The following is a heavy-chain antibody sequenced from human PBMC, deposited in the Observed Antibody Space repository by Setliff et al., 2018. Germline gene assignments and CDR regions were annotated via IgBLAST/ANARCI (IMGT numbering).Heavy chain of an antibody. Sequence: KTSETLSLTCAVYGGSFSGYYWSWIRQPPGKGLEWIGEINHSGSTNYNPSLKSRVTISVDTSKNQFSLKLSSVTAADTAVYFCARDDLRAGDAFDFWGQGTMVTVSS. CDR2: INHSGST. V-gene: IGHV4-34*01. J-gene: IGHJ3*01. CDR1: GGSFSGYY. CDR3: ARDDLRAGDAFDF.